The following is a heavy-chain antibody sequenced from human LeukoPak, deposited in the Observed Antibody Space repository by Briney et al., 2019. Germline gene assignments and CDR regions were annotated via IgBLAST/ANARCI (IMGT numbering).Heavy chain of an antibody. CDR2: ISPNSGGT. Sequence: GASVKVSCTASGHTFTVPYIHWVRQATGQGHEWMGWISPNSGGTKYAQNFQGRVTMTRDTSISTAYMELSRLRSDDTAVYYCVRGGGSFYVDYWGQGTPVTASS. CDR3: VRGGGSFYVDY. V-gene: IGHV1-2*02. J-gene: IGHJ4*02. D-gene: IGHD1-26*01. CDR1: GHTFTVPY.